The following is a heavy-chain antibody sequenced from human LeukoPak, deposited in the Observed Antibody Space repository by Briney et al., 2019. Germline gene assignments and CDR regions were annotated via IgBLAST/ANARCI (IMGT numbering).Heavy chain of an antibody. J-gene: IGHJ4*02. CDR1: GFTFSGYS. CDR2: ISGGSSYI. V-gene: IGHV3-48*02. D-gene: IGHD6-19*01. Sequence: GGSLRLSCAASGFTFSGYSMNWGRQAPGKGLEWVSYISGGSSYIYYTDSVKGRFTISRDNAKNSLYLQINSLRDEDTAVYYCATGAYNSGPDYCGQGTLVSVSS. CDR3: ATGAYNSGPDY.